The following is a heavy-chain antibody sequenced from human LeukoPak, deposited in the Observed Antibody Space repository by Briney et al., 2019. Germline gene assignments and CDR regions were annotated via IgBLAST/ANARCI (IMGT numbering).Heavy chain of an antibody. CDR2: ITKSGDST. Sequence: GGSLRLSCAASGFTFSAFGMNWVRQAPGKGLEWVSTITKSGDSTYYVDSVKGRFTISRDNSKNTLYLQMNSLTTEDTALYYCAKDRLAKDSVNYDSIDNWGQGALVTVSA. D-gene: IGHD3-22*01. V-gene: IGHV3-23*01. CDR1: GFTFSAFG. J-gene: IGHJ4*02. CDR3: AKDRLAKDSVNYDSIDN.